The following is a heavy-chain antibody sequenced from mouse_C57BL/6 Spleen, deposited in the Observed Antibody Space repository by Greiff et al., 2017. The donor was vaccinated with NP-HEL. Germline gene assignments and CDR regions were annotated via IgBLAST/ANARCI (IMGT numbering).Heavy chain of an antibody. Sequence: EVQLQQSGPVLVKPGASVKMSCKASGYTFTDYYMTWVKQSHGKSLEWIGVINPYNGGTSYNQKFKGKSTLTVDKSYSTAYMDLNSLTSEDSAVYYCASEGDYDYDGAMDYWGQGTSVTVSS. CDR1: GYTFTDYY. D-gene: IGHD2-4*01. V-gene: IGHV1-19*01. CDR3: ASEGDYDYDGAMDY. CDR2: INPYNGGT. J-gene: IGHJ4*01.